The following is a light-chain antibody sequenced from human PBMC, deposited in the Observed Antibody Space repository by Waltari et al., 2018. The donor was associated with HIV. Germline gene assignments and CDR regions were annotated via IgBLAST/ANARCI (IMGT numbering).Light chain of an antibody. CDR1: SGINVGTYR. Sequence: QAVLTQPASLSASPGASASLTCTSRSGINVGTYRLSWYQQKPGSPPQYPLRYKSDSDKQQGSGVPSRFSGSKDASANAGILLISGLQSEDEADYYCMIWHSSAWVFGGGTKLTVL. CDR2: YKSDSDK. CDR3: MIWHSSAWV. V-gene: IGLV5-45*01. J-gene: IGLJ3*02.